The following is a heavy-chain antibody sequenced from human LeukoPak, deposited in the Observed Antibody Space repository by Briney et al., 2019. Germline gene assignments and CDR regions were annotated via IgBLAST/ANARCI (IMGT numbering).Heavy chain of an antibody. CDR1: GGSFSGYY. CDR2: INHSGST. V-gene: IGHV4-34*01. J-gene: IGHJ4*02. CDR3: ARHRRDYYGSGRMYYFDY. Sequence: SETLSLTCAVYGGSFSGYYWSWIRLPPGKGLEWIGEINHSGSTNYNPSLKSRVTISVDTSKNQFSLKLSSVTAADTAVYYCARHRRDYYGSGRMYYFDYWGQGTLVTVSS. D-gene: IGHD3-10*01.